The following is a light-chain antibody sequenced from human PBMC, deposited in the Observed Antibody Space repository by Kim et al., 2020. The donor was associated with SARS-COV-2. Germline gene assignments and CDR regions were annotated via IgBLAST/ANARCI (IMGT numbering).Light chain of an antibody. CDR3: QQYDNPCT. Sequence: DIQMTQSPSSLSASVGDRVTITCQASQDISNYLNWYQQKPGKAPKLLIYDASNLETGVPSRFSGSGSGTDFTFTISSLQPEDIATYYCQQYDNPCTFGQGTKLEI. CDR2: DAS. J-gene: IGKJ2*02. CDR1: QDISNY. V-gene: IGKV1-33*01.